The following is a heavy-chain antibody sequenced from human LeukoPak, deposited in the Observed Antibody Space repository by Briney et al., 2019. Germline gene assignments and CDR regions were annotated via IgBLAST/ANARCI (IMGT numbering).Heavy chain of an antibody. Sequence: ASVKVSCKASGYTFTGYYIHWVRQAPGQGLEWMGWINPDSGDTNYAQRFQGRATMTRDTSISAAYMEKRRLTSDDTAVYYCARGSYDSSDFEYFQHWGQGTLVTVSS. CDR1: GYTFTGYY. J-gene: IGHJ1*01. CDR3: ARGSYDSSDFEYFQH. V-gene: IGHV1-2*02. D-gene: IGHD3-22*01. CDR2: INPDSGDT.